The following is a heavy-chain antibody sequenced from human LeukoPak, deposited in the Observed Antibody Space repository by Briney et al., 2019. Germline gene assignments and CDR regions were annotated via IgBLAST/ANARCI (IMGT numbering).Heavy chain of an antibody. V-gene: IGHV3-23*01. CDR3: ARVWFGYFFQ. CDR2: ISPGGGTT. D-gene: IGHD3-10*01. CDR1: GFTFSNEA. Sequence: GGSLRLSCAVSGFTFSNEAMGWVRQLRGGGLEWVSTISPGGGTTYYAESMKGRFTISKDNSNNTAYLQMNSVRVEDTAVYYCARVWFGYFFQWGQGALVTVSS. J-gene: IGHJ4*02.